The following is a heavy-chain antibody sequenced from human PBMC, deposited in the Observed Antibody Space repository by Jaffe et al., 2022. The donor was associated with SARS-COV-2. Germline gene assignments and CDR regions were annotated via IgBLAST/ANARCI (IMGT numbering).Heavy chain of an antibody. CDR1: GFTFSNYA. CDR2: ISYDGTNI. Sequence: QVQLVESGGGVVQPGRSLRLSCAASGFTFSNYAIHWVRQAPGKGLEWVAVISYDGTNIYYADSVKGRFTISRDNSRDTLYLQMNSLRAEDTAVYYCARPHFVSGSSYNYYYYMDVWGKGTTVTVSS. V-gene: IGHV3-30*04. D-gene: IGHD3-10*01. J-gene: IGHJ6*03. CDR3: ARPHFVSGSSYNYYYYMDV.